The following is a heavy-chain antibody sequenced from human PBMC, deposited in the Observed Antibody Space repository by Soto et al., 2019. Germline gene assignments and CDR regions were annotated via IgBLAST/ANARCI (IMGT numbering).Heavy chain of an antibody. CDR1: GGTFSSYA. J-gene: IGHJ6*02. V-gene: IGHV1-69*13. CDR2: IIPIFGTA. CDR3: ARDLFRAPCYYRMDV. Sequence: SVKVSCKASGGTFSSYAISWVRQAPGQGLEWMGGIIPIFGTANYAQKFQGRVTITADESTSTAYMELSSLRSEDTAVYYCARDLFRAPCYYRMDVWGQGTKVTVSS.